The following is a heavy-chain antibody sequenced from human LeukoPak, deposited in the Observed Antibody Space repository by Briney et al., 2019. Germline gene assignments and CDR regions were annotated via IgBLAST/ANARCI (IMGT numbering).Heavy chain of an antibody. CDR3: ARGAIFGVVYY. Sequence: SETLSLTCAVYGGSFSVYYWSWIRQPPGKGLEWIGEINHSGSTNYNPSLKSRVTISVDTSKNQFSLKLSSVTAADTAVYYCARGAIFGVVYYWGQGTLVTVSS. CDR2: INHSGST. V-gene: IGHV4-34*01. J-gene: IGHJ4*02. D-gene: IGHD3-3*01. CDR1: GGSFSVYY.